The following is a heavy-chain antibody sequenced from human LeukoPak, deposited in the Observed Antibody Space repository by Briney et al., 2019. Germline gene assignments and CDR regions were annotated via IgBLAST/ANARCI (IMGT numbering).Heavy chain of an antibody. V-gene: IGHV4-61*02. D-gene: IGHD1-20*01. J-gene: IGHJ4*02. Sequence: SETLSLTCTVSGGSINSGSSYWTWIRQPAGKGLEWIGRIYTSGTTTYNPSLNHRVTISIDKSKNQFSLKLDSVTAADTAVYYCLRYNWNGYYFDYWGQGTLVTVSS. CDR1: GGSINSGSSY. CDR3: LRYNWNGYYFDY. CDR2: IYTSGTT.